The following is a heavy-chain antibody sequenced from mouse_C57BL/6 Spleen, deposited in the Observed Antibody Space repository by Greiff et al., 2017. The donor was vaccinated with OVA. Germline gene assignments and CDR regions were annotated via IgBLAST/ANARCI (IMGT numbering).Heavy chain of an antibody. V-gene: IGHV1-69*01. CDR2: IDPSDSYH. J-gene: IGHJ3*01. CDR3: ARRGDSSGYGFAY. CDR1: GYTFTSYW. D-gene: IGHD3-2*02. Sequence: QVQLQQPGAELVMPGASVKLSCKASGYTFTSYWMHWVKQRPGQGLEWIGEIDPSDSYHNYNQKFKGKSTLTVDKSSSTAYMQLSSLTSEDSAVYYCARRGDSSGYGFAYWGQGTLVTVSA.